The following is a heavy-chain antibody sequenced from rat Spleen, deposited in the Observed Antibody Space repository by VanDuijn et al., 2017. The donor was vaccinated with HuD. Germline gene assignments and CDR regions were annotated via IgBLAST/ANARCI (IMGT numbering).Heavy chain of an antibody. CDR3: ARDRTMGITPFDY. D-gene: IGHD1-9*01. V-gene: IGHV5-22*01. J-gene: IGHJ2*01. CDR2: ISYEGSST. Sequence: EVQLVESGGGLGQPGRSLKLSCAASGFTFSDYYMAWVRQAPKKGLEWVASISYEGSSTYYGDSVKGRFTISRDNAKSTLYLQMNSLRSEDTATYYCARDRTMGITPFDYWGQGVMVTVSS. CDR1: GFTFSDYY.